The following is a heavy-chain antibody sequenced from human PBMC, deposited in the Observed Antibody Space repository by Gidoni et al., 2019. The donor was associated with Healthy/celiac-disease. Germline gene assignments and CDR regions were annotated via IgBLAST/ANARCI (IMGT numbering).Heavy chain of an antibody. Sequence: VSGFTFSSYGMHWVRQAPGKGLEWVAVISYDGINKYYADSVKGRFTISRDNSKNTLYLQMNSLRAEDTAVYYCATEWYSSSWYDYYFAYWGQGTLVTVSS. D-gene: IGHD6-13*01. CDR1: GFTFSSYG. CDR3: ATEWYSSSWYDYYFAY. J-gene: IGHJ4*02. V-gene: IGHV3-30*19. CDR2: ISYDGINK.